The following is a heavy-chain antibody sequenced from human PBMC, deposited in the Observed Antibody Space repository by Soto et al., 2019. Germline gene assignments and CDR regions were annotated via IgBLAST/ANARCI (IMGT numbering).Heavy chain of an antibody. CDR1: GYSFTSYW. CDR2: IYPGDSDT. V-gene: IGHV5-51*01. J-gene: IGHJ4*01. CDR3: ARVKYSGSFDY. D-gene: IGHD1-26*01. Sequence: ASVKVSCKGSGYSFTSYWIGWVRQMPGKGLEWMGIIYPGDSDTRYSPSFQGQVTISADKSISTAYLQWSSLKASDTAMYYCARVKYSGSFDYWGHGTLVTVSS.